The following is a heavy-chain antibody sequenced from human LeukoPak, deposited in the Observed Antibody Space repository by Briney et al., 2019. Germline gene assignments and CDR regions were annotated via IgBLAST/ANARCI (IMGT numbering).Heavy chain of an antibody. V-gene: IGHV1-18*01. J-gene: IGHJ6*01. CDR1: GYTFTSYG. CDR2: ISAYNGNT. D-gene: IGHD3-9*01. Sequence: GASVKVSCKASGYTFTSYGISWVRQAPGQGLEWMGWISAYNGNTNYAQKLQGRVTMTTDTSTSKAYMELRSLRSDGTAVYYCARVVTPIWKRSSYYYGMDVWGQGTTVTVSS. CDR3: ARVVTPIWKRSSYYYGMDV.